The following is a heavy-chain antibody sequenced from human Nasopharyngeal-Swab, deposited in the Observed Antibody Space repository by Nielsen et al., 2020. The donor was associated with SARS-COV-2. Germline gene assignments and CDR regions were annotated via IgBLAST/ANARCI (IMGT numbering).Heavy chain of an antibody. V-gene: IGHV1-2*04. CDR1: GDTFTGYY. CDR2: INPNSGDT. J-gene: IGHJ4*02. CDR3: ARGGISLLDLSY. Sequence: ASVKVSCKASGDTFTGYYMHWVRQAPGQGLEWMGWINPNSGDTNYAQKFQGWVTMTRDTSISTAYMELSRLRSDDTAVYYCARGGISLLDLSYWGQGTLVTVSS. D-gene: IGHD2-15*01.